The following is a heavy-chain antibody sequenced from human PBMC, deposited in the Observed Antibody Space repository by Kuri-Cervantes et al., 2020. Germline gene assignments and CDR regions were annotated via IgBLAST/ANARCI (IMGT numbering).Heavy chain of an antibody. CDR1: GGSINSYY. CDR2: IFQSGTT. D-gene: IGHD3-10*01. CDR3: ARQEIMRFGESNYFGY. J-gene: IGHJ4*02. Sequence: SETLSLTCTVSGGSINSYYWSWIRQSPGKGLEWIGSIFQSGTTYYNPSLKSRVTISVDTSKDQFSLKLSSVTAADTAVYYCARQEIMRFGESNYFGYWGRGTLVPSPQ. V-gene: IGHV4-59*08.